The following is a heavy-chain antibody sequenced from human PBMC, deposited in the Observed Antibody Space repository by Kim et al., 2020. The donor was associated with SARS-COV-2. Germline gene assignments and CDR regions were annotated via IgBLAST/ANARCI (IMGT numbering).Heavy chain of an antibody. D-gene: IGHD3-22*01. V-gene: IGHV4-31*03. CDR2: IYYSGST. Sequence: SETLSLTCTVSGGSISSGGYYWSWIRQHPGKGLEWIGYIYYSGSTYYNPSLKSRVTISVDTSKNQFSLKLSSVTAADTAVYYCARKDYYDSRWFDPWGQGTLVTVSS. J-gene: IGHJ5*02. CDR1: GGSISSGGYY. CDR3: ARKDYYDSRWFDP.